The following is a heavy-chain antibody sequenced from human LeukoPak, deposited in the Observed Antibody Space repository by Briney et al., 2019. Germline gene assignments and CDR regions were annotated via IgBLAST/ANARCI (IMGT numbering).Heavy chain of an antibody. J-gene: IGHJ3*02. CDR2: ILSDGTNK. Sequence: GGSLRLSCAASGFPFSVSAMHWVRQAPGKGLEWVTLILSDGTNKYYTDSVKGRFTISRDNSKKTLYLEMNSLRVEDTAVYYCARTGESHAFDIWGQGTMVTVSS. V-gene: IGHV3-30*04. CDR1: GFPFSVSA. CDR3: ARTGESHAFDI. D-gene: IGHD1-26*01.